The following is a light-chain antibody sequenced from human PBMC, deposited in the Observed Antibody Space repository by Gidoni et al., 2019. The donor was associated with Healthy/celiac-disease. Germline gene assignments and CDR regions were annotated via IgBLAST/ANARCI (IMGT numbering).Light chain of an antibody. CDR2: RNN. J-gene: IGLJ2*01. Sequence: QSALTQPPSESGTPGQRVTISCSGSSSNIGSNYVYWYQQLPGTAPKLLIYRNNQRPSGVPDRFSGSKSGTSASLAISGLRSEDEADYYCAAWDDSLRRVFGGGTKLTVL. CDR3: AAWDDSLRRV. V-gene: IGLV1-47*01. CDR1: SSNIGSNY.